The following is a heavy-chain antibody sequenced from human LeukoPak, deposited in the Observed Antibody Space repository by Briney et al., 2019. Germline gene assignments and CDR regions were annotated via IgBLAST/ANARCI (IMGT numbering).Heavy chain of an antibody. CDR3: AGMPYDYLYYYYYMDV. CDR2: IYYSGST. Sequence: PSETLSLTCTVSGGSISSSSYYWGWIRQPPGKGLEWIGSIYYSGSTYYNPSLKSRVTISVDTSKNQFSLKLSSVTAADTAVYYCAGMPYDYLYYYYYMDVWGKGTTVTVSS. CDR1: GGSISSSSYY. J-gene: IGHJ6*03. V-gene: IGHV4-39*01. D-gene: IGHD5-12*01.